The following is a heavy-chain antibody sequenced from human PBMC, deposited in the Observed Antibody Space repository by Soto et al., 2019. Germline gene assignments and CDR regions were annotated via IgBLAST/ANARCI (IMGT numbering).Heavy chain of an antibody. CDR2: INHSGST. CDR3: ARGPHRLTYYYGSGSYLVY. D-gene: IGHD3-10*01. V-gene: IGHV4-34*01. Sequence: PSETLSLTCAVYGGSFSGYFWNWIRQPPGKGLEWIGEINHSGSTNYNPSLKSRVTISIDTSKNQFSLKLSSVTAADTAVYYCARGPHRLTYYYGSGSYLVYWGQGTLVTVSS. J-gene: IGHJ4*02. CDR1: GGSFSGYF.